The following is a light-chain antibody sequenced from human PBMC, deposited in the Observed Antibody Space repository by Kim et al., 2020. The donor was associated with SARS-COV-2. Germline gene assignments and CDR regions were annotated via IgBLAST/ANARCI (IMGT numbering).Light chain of an antibody. CDR1: QSLSTY. V-gene: IGKV3-11*01. CDR3: QQRGNRPLT. Sequence: LSPGERATLSCRASQSLSTYLAWYQQKPGQAPRLLIYDASNRATGIPARFSGSGSGTDFTLTISSLEAEDFAVYYCQQRGNRPLTFGGGTKVDIK. J-gene: IGKJ4*01. CDR2: DAS.